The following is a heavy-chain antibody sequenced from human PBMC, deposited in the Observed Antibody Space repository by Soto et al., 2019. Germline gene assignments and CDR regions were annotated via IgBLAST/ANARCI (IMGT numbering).Heavy chain of an antibody. J-gene: IGHJ4*02. D-gene: IGHD3-22*01. Sequence: ASGKVSGQASGYTFTSYAMHWGRQAPGQRLEWMGWINASNGNTKYSQKFQGRVTITRDTSASTAYMELSSLRSEDTAVYYCATGARGGYYYDSSGYHCHYWGQGTLVTVSS. CDR3: ATGARGGYYYDSSGYHCHY. CDR1: GYTFTSYA. V-gene: IGHV1-3*01. CDR2: INASNGNT.